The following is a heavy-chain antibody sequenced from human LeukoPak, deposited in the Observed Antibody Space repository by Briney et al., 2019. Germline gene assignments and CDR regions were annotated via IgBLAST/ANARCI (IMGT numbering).Heavy chain of an antibody. V-gene: IGHV3-53*01. CDR2: IFSNGDT. J-gene: IGHJ4*02. CDR1: EFTVSRNY. Sequence: GGSLRLSCTASEFTVSRNYMLWVRQAPGKGLERVSLIFSNGDTHYADSVKGRFTVSRDTSKNTVSLQMNSLRVEDTAMYYCTRDQVNYWGQGTLVTVSS. CDR3: TRDQVNY. D-gene: IGHD2-21*01.